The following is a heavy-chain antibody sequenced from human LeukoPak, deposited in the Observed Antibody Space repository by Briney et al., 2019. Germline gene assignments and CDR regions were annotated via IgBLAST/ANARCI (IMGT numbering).Heavy chain of an antibody. V-gene: IGHV3-74*01. Sequence: PGGSLRLSCAASGFTFSSYWMHWVRQAPGKGLVWVSRINSDGSSTSYADSVKGRFTTSRDNAKNTLYLQMNSLRAEDAAVYYCVRGNDYGGPHYWGQGTLVTVSS. J-gene: IGHJ4*02. D-gene: IGHD4-23*01. CDR3: VRGNDYGGPHY. CDR2: INSDGSST. CDR1: GFTFSSYW.